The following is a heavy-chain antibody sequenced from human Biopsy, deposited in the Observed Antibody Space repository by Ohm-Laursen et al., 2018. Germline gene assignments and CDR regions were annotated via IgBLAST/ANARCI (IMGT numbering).Heavy chain of an antibody. D-gene: IGHD3/OR15-3a*01. V-gene: IGHV4-59*08. CDR2: RFHSGSP. J-gene: IGHJ4*02. CDR1: GGSITADF. Sequence: SHTLSLTCTVSGGSITADFWTWIRQTPGERLEWIGYRFHSGSPMYNPSLKSRVTISVDTSKSQFSLTLTSVTAADTAVYYCVRLNRRGNIIFFDYWGRGTLVTVSS. CDR3: VRLNRRGNIIFFDY.